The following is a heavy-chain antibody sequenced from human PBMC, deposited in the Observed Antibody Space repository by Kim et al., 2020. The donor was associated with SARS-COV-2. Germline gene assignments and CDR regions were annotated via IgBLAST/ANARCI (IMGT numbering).Heavy chain of an antibody. Sequence: GGSLRLSCAASGFTFSSYGMHWVRQAPGKGLEWVAVIWYDGSNKYYADSVKGRFTISRDNSKNTLYLQMNSLRAEDTAVYYCAREGITMVRGVIGPHYYYFDYWGQGTLVTVSS. CDR2: IWYDGSNK. V-gene: IGHV3-33*01. CDR1: GFTFSSYG. CDR3: AREGITMVRGVIGPHYYYFDY. J-gene: IGHJ4*02. D-gene: IGHD3-10*01.